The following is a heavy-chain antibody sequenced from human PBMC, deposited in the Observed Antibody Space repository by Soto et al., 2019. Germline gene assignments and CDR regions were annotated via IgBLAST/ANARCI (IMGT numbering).Heavy chain of an antibody. Sequence: PSETLSLTCTVSGGSVSSSNYYWTWIRQPPGKGLEWIGYVYYSGSTNYNPSLKSRVTISVDTSKNQFSLKLSSVTAADTAVYFCARDPQYGSFFDYWGQGTLVTVSS. CDR1: GGSVSSSNYY. CDR3: ARDPQYGSFFDY. D-gene: IGHD3-10*01. V-gene: IGHV4-61*01. J-gene: IGHJ4*02. CDR2: VYYSGST.